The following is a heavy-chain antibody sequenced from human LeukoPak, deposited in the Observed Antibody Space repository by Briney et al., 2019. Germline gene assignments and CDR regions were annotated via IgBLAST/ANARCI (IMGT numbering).Heavy chain of an antibody. CDR3: ARQGLGTYYYGSGKSGNAFDI. D-gene: IGHD3-10*01. CDR1: GYSFTSYW. J-gene: IGHJ3*02. Sequence: GESLKISCKGSGYSFTSYWIGWVRQMPGKGLGWMGIIYPGDSDTRYSPSFQGQVTISADKSISTAYLQWSSLKASDTAMYYCARQGLGTYYYGSGKSGNAFDIWGQGTMVTVSS. CDR2: IYPGDSDT. V-gene: IGHV5-51*01.